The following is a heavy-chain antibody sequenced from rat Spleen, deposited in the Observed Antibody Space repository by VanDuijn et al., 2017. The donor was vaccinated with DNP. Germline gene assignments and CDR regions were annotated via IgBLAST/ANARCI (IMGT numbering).Heavy chain of an antibody. CDR3: ARHRTIMPYYYSMDA. D-gene: IGHD1-12*01. CDR1: GFTFSNYY. V-gene: IGHV5-7*01. Sequence: EVQLVESGGGLVQPGRSLKLSCAASGFTFSNYYMAWVRQAPKEGLEWVATISTSGSRAYYRDSVKGRFTISRDNAQSTLYLQMDSLRSEDTATYYCARHRTIMPYYYSMDAWGQGASVTVSS. CDR2: ISTSGSRA. J-gene: IGHJ4*01.